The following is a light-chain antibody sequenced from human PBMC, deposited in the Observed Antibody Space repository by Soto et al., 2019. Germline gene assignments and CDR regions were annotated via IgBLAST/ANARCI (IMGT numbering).Light chain of an antibody. J-gene: IGKJ5*01. CDR3: QQYNSWPIT. CDR1: QSVSSN. CDR2: GAS. Sequence: ERVTSQSPATLSVSPGERATLSCRASQSVSSNLAWYQQKPGQAPRLLIYGASTRATGIPARFSGSGSGTEFTLTISSLQSEDFAVYYCQQYNSWPITFGQGTRLEIK. V-gene: IGKV3-15*01.